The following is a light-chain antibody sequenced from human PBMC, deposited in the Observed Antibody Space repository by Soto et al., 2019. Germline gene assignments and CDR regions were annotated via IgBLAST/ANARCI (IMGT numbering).Light chain of an antibody. CDR2: AAS. J-gene: IGKJ1*01. V-gene: IGKV1-8*01. Sequence: AIRITQSPSSLSASTVDRVTITFRASQYITSYLAWYQQKPGKAPKLLIYAASTLQSGVPSRFSGSGSGIDFTLTITCLQSEDFATYYCQQYYSYPRTFGQGTKWIS. CDR3: QQYYSYPRT. CDR1: QYITSY.